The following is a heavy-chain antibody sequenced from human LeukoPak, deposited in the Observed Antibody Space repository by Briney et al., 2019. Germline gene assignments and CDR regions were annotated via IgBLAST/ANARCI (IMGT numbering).Heavy chain of an antibody. V-gene: IGHV7-4-1*02. J-gene: IGHJ4*02. D-gene: IGHD2-2*01. CDR3: ARDTPPGYCTTTSCYATPDY. CDR1: GYTFTRYA. CDR2: INTNTGSP. Sequence: ASVTVSCKASGYTFTRYAMNWVRQAPGQGLEWMGWINTNTGSPTYAQGFTGRFVFSLDTSVSTAYLQISSLKAEDTAVYYCARDTPPGYCTTTSCYATPDYWGQGTLVTVSS.